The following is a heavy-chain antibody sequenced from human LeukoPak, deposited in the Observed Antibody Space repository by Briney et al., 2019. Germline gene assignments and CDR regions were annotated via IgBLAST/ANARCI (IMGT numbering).Heavy chain of an antibody. CDR1: GGSFSGYY. CDR3: ARLSYGDYAGY. J-gene: IGHJ4*02. V-gene: IGHV4-34*01. D-gene: IGHD4-17*01. Sequence: SETLSLTCAVYGGSFSGYYWSWIRQPPGKGLEWIGEINHSGSTNYNPSLKSRVTISVDTSKNQFSLKLSSVTAADTAVYYCARLSYGDYAGYWGQGSLVTVSS. CDR2: INHSGST.